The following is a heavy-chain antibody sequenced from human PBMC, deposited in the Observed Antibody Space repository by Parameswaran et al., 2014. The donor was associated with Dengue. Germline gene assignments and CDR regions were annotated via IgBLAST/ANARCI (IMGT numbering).Heavy chain of an antibody. CDR3: ARDQVGSDYLESRHGMDV. Sequence: WIRQPPGKGLVWVSRINSDGSSTSYADSVKGRFTISRDNAKNTLYLQMNSLRAEDTAVYYCARDQVGSDYLESRHGMDVWGQGTTVTVSS. CDR2: INSDGSST. D-gene: IGHD4-17*01. J-gene: IGHJ6*02. V-gene: IGHV3-74*01.